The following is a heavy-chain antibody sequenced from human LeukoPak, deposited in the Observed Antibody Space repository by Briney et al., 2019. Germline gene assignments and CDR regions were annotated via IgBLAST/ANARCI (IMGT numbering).Heavy chain of an antibody. J-gene: IGHJ2*01. V-gene: IGHV4-59*08. CDR1: GGSISSHY. CDR2: LYYNGNT. D-gene: IGHD2-21*01. Sequence: SETLSLTCTVSGGSISSHYWSWIRQPPGRGLEWIGYLYYNGNTNNNPSLKSRVTLSVDTANNQFSLRLSSVTAADTAVYYCAKIPKGGDGLTSADQIYFDIWGRGTLVIVSS. CDR3: AKIPKGGDGLTSADQIYFDI.